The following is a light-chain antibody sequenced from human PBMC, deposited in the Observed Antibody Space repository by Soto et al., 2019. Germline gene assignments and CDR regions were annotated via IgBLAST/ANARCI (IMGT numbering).Light chain of an antibody. CDR3: MQALQTPRT. CDR2: LGS. CDR1: QSLLHSNGYNY. V-gene: IGKV2-28*01. J-gene: IGKJ3*01. Sequence: DIVMTQSPLSLPVTPGEPASISCRSSQSLLHSNGYNYLDWYLQKPGQSPQLLIYLGSNRASGVPDRFSGSGSGTDFTLKISRVEAEDVGVYYCMQALQTPRTFGPGTKVAIK.